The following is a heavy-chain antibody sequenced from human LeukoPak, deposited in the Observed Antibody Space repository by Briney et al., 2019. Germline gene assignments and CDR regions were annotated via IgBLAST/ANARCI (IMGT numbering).Heavy chain of an antibody. CDR1: GGSISSYY. CDR2: IYDSGTT. V-gene: IGHV4-59*08. Sequence: SETLSLTCTVSGGSISSYYWSWIRQPPGKGLEWIGYIYDSGTTNYNPSLKSRVTISVDTSKKQFFLKVSSVTAADTAVYYCARHYCGGDCYSRWYFDLWGRGTLVTVSS. J-gene: IGHJ2*01. D-gene: IGHD2-21*02. CDR3: ARHYCGGDCYSRWYFDL.